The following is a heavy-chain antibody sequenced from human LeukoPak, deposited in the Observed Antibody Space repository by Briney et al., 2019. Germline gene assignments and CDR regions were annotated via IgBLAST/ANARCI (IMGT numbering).Heavy chain of an antibody. CDR2: IYTDTST. CDR1: GFTVSNNY. V-gene: IGHV3-66*01. J-gene: IGHJ4*02. D-gene: IGHD2-15*01. Sequence: GGSLRLSCTASGFTVSNNYMTWVRQAPGKGLEWVSVIYTDTSTHYADSVKGRFTISRDTSRNTFHLQMIGLRAEDTAVYYCVLESGGTLRYWGRGSLVTVSS. CDR3: VLESGGTLRY.